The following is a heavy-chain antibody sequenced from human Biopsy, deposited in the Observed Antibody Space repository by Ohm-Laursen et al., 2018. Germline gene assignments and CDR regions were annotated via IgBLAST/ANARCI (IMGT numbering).Heavy chain of an antibody. V-gene: IGHV3-23*01. Sequence: SLRLSCAASGFTFHTYAMNWVRQAPGKGLEWVAHNDVSDYNTYYADSVRGRFTISRDNSKQMVHLEINSLTADDTAVYYCVKQWGGYNFDSWGQGTLVTVSS. D-gene: IGHD1-14*01. CDR1: GFTFHTYA. CDR3: VKQWGGYNFDS. J-gene: IGHJ5*01. CDR2: NDVSDYNT.